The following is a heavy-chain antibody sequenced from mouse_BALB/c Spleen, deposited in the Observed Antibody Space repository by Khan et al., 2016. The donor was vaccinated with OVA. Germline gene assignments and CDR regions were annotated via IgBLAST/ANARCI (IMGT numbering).Heavy chain of an antibody. D-gene: IGHD3-3*01. J-gene: IGHJ4*01. V-gene: IGHV1-80*01. Sequence: QVQLQQSGAELVRPGSSVKISCKASGYAFSSYWMNWVKQRPGQGLEWIGQIYPGDGDTTYNGKFKGKATLTADKSSSTAYMQLSSLTSEDSAVYFCARKGDLGHAMDYWGQGTSVTVSS. CDR2: IYPGDGDT. CDR1: GYAFSSYW. CDR3: ARKGDLGHAMDY.